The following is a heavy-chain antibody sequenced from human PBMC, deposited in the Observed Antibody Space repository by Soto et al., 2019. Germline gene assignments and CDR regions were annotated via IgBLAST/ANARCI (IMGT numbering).Heavy chain of an antibody. CDR1: GFTFGSYS. J-gene: IGHJ4*02. V-gene: IGHV3-48*02. D-gene: IGHD6-13*01. Sequence: GESLKISCAASGFTFGSYSMNWVRQAPGKGLEWVSYISSSSSTIYYADSVKGRFTISRDNAKNSLYLQMNSLRDEDTAVYYCAREGEIAAARSYVGLFWGPGTLVTVYS. CDR3: AREGEIAAARSYVGLF. CDR2: ISSSSSTI.